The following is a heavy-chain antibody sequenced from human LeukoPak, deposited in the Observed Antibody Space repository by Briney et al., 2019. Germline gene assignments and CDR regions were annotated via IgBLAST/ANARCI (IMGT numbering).Heavy chain of an antibody. CDR3: ARGGRWQPFDP. CDR2: IKQDGSEK. D-gene: IGHD5-24*01. CDR1: GMSLTNYG. J-gene: IGHJ5*02. V-gene: IGHV3-7*01. Sequence: GGSLRLSCVVSGMSLTNYGMTWVRQAPGKGLEWVANIKQDGSEKYYVDSVKGRFTISRDNAKNSLYLQMNSLRAEDTAVYYCARGGRWQPFDPWGQGTLVTVSS.